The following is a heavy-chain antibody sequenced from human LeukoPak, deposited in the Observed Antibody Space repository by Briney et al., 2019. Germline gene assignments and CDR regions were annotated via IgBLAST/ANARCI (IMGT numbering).Heavy chain of an antibody. D-gene: IGHD3-10*01. Sequence: ASVKVSCKASGYTLTSYGINWVRQAPGQGLEWMGWISAYNGNTNYAQKLQGRVTMTTDTSTSTAYMELRSLRSDDTAVYYCARVGDPGAPGWFDPWGQGTLVTVSS. CDR1: GYTLTSYG. CDR3: ARVGDPGAPGWFDP. J-gene: IGHJ5*02. CDR2: ISAYNGNT. V-gene: IGHV1-18*01.